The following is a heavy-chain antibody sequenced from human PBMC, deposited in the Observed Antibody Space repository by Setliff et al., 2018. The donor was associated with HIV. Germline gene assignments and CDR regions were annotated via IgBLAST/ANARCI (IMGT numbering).Heavy chain of an antibody. J-gene: IGHJ5*02. CDR2: IYHSGST. Sequence: PSETLSLTCAVSGGSISSSNWWSWVRQPPGKGLEWIGEIYHSGSTNYNPSLKSRVMISVDTSKNQFSLKLSAVTAADTAVYYCARDHVFGSRTGFDPWGPGILVTVS. CDR3: ARDHVFGSRTGFDP. V-gene: IGHV4-4*02. D-gene: IGHD3-10*01. CDR1: GGSISSSNW.